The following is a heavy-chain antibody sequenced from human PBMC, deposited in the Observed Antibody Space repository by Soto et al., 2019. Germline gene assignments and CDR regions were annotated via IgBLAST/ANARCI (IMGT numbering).Heavy chain of an antibody. Sequence: GASLTCSCKAAGSTFTSYDINSVRQATGQGLEWMGWMNPNSGNTVYAQKFQGRVTMTRNTSISTAYMELSSLRSEDTAVYYCARSMVPPDYYYYGMDVWGQGTTVTVSS. CDR1: GSTFTSYD. J-gene: IGHJ6*02. CDR2: MNPNSGNT. D-gene: IGHD3-10*01. V-gene: IGHV1-8*01. CDR3: ARSMVPPDYYYYGMDV.